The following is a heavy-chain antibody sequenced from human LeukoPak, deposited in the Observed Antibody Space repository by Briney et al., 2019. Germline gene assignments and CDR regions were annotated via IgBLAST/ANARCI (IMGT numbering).Heavy chain of an antibody. D-gene: IGHD2-2*01. V-gene: IGHV1-18*01. CDR3: ARSGCSSTSCYGWFDP. CDR2: ISAYNGNT. CDR1: GYTFTSYG. Sequence: ASVKVSCKASGYTFTSYGISWVRQAPGRGLEWMGWISAYNGNTNYAQKLQGRVTMTTDTSTSTAYMELRSLRSDDTAVYYCARSGCSSTSCYGWFDPWGQGTLVTVSS. J-gene: IGHJ5*02.